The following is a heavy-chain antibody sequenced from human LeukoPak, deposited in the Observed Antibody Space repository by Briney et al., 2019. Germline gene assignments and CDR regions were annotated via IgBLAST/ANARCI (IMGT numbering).Heavy chain of an antibody. J-gene: IGHJ4*02. CDR2: INPSGGST. CDR1: GYTFTSYY. CDR3: ARDFVGANDY. V-gene: IGHV1-46*01. Sequence: GASVKVSCKASGYTFTSYYIHWVRQAPGQGLEWMGIINPSGGSTSYAQKFQGRVTMTRDTSKRTVYMEMSSLRSEDTAVYYCARDFVGANDYWSQGTLVTVSS. D-gene: IGHD1-26*01.